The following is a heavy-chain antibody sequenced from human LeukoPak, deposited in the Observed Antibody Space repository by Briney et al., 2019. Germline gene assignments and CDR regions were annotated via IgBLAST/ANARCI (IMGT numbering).Heavy chain of an antibody. CDR1: GYTFTSCD. J-gene: IGHJ3*02. CDR3: TRDMRGAAAADDAFDI. V-gene: IGHV1-8*03. D-gene: IGHD6-13*01. CDR2: MNPNSGDT. Sequence: GASVKVSCKPSGYTFTSCDINWVRQATGQGLEWMGWMNPNSGDTGYAQNFQGRVTITRDTSISTAYMELSSLRSEDTAVYYCTRDMRGAAAADDAFDIWGQGTMVTVSS.